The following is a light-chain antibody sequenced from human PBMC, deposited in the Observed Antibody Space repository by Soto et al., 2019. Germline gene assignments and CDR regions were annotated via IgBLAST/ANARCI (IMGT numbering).Light chain of an antibody. CDR2: KAS. CDR1: QSIDSW. V-gene: IGKV1-5*03. J-gene: IGKJ1*01. Sequence: DIQMTQSPSTLSASVGDGVTITCRASQSIDSWLAWYQQKAGKAPNLLIYKASSLESGVPSRFSGSASGTEFTLTISSLQPDDFATYYCQQYKTFWTFGQGTKVDIK. CDR3: QQYKTFWT.